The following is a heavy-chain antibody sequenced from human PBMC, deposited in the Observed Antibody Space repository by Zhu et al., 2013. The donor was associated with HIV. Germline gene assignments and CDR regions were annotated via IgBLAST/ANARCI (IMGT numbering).Heavy chain of an antibody. V-gene: IGHV1-2*02. CDR3: ARGKRDNDFWSGYYFDY. CDR2: INPNNSAT. J-gene: IGHJ4*02. D-gene: IGHD3-3*01. Sequence: QVQLVQSGAELKKPGASVKVSCKASGYTFTGYYMHWVRQAPGQGLEWMGWINPNNSATNYAQRFQGRVTMTRDTSISTAYMELTRLRSDDTAVYYCARGKRDNDFWSGYYFDYWGQGTLVTVSS. CDR1: GYTFTGYY.